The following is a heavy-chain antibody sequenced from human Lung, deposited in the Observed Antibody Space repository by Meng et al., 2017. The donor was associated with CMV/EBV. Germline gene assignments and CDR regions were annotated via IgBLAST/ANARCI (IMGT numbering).Heavy chain of an antibody. CDR3: ARLSDDILTGYFVPPFDY. Sequence: GGSLRLSCEAPGYNFWIGWVRQMPGKGLEWMGIIYLRDSETKYSPSFQGQVTISADKSINTAYLQWSSLKASDTAMYYCARLSDDILTGYFVPPFDYWGQGRLVTVSS. CDR2: IYLRDSET. D-gene: IGHD3-9*01. V-gene: IGHV5-51*01. J-gene: IGHJ4*02. CDR1: GYNFW.